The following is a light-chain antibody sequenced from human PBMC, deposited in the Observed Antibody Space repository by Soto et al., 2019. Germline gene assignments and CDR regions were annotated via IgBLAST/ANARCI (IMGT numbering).Light chain of an antibody. CDR3: CLSPGSLTWL. Sequence: QSALTQPRSVSGSPGQSVTISCTATGSDVGDSSHVSWYQLHPGKAPKLMIYEVNNRPSGVPDRLSGSKSGSTASLTISGLQAEDEAEYYCCLSPGSLTWLFGGGTKLTVL. CDR2: EVN. CDR1: GSDVGDSSH. J-gene: IGLJ3*02. V-gene: IGLV2-11*01.